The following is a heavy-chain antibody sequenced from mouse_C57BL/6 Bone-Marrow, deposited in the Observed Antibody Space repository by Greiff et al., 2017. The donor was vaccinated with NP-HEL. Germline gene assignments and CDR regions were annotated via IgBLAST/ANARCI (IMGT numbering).Heavy chain of an antibody. CDR1: GFTFSSYA. CDR3: ARDRRFLYFDY. V-gene: IGHV5-4*01. CDR2: ISDGGSYT. J-gene: IGHJ2*01. Sequence: EVKLMESGGGLVKPGGSLKLSCAASGFTFSSYAMSWVRQTPEKRLAWVATISDGGSYTYYPDNVKGRFTISRDNAKNNLYLQMSHLKSEDTAMYYCARDRRFLYFDYWGQGTTLTVSS.